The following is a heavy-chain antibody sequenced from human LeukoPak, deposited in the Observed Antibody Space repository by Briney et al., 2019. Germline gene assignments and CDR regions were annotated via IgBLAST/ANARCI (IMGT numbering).Heavy chain of an antibody. Sequence: GGSLRLSCAASGFTVSSNYMSWVRQAPGKGLEFVSIIYSGGSTYYADPLKGRFTISRDNSKNTLYLQMNSLRVEDTAVYYCARHRRYCSGDTCYSGHDYWGQGTLVIVSS. V-gene: IGHV3-53*01. CDR1: GFTVSSNY. D-gene: IGHD2-15*01. CDR3: ARHRRYCSGDTCYSGHDY. CDR2: IYSGGST. J-gene: IGHJ4*02.